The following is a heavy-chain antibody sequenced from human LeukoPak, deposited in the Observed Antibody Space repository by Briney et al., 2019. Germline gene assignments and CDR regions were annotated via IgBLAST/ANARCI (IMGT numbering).Heavy chain of an antibody. J-gene: IGHJ3*02. CDR1: GFTFSSYA. V-gene: IGHV3-30*04. CDR2: ISYDGSNK. Sequence: GGSLRLSCAASGFTFSSYAMHWVRQAPGKGLEWVAVISYDGSNKYYADSVKGRFTISRDNSKNTLYLQMNSLRAEDTAVYYCAKDTLDIWGQGTMVTVSS. CDR3: AKDTLDI.